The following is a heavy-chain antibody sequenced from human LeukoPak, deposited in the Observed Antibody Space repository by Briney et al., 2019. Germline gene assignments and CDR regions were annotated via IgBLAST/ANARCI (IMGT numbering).Heavy chain of an antibody. J-gene: IGHJ5*02. CDR3: ARADDKESRYWFDP. CDR1: GGSFSGYY. D-gene: IGHD3-16*02. Sequence: PSETLSLTCAVYGGSFSGYYWSWIRQPPGKGLEWIGEINHSGSTNYNPSLKSRVTISVDTSKNQFSLKLSSVTAADTAVYYCARADDKESRYWFDPWGQGTLVTVSS. V-gene: IGHV4-34*01. CDR2: INHSGST.